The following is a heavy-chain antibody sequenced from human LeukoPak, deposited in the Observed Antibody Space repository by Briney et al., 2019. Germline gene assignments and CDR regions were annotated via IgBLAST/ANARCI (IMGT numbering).Heavy chain of an antibody. J-gene: IGHJ1*01. V-gene: IGHV4-39*01. D-gene: IGHD3-10*01. CDR3: ARNNMVRGVIEYFQH. CDR1: GGSISSSSYY. Sequence: SETLSLTCTVSGGSISSSSYYWGWIRHPPGKGLEWIGSIYYSGSTYYNPSLKSRVTISVDTSKNQFSLKLSSVTAADTAVYYCARNNMVRGVIEYFQHWGQGTLVTVSS. CDR2: IYYSGST.